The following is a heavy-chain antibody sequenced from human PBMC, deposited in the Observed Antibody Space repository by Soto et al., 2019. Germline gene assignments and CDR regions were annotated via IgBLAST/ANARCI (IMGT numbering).Heavy chain of an antibody. CDR3: ARGMTPPGAPAWYYFDS. CDR1: GASITGSSY. CDR2: FSLSGTT. Sequence: SETLSLTCTVSGASITGSSYWSWIRQPAGKGLEWIGRFSLSGTTNYNPSLRSRVTMSADVSKNQFSLRLTSVTAADTALYYCARGMTPPGAPAWYYFDSWRQGTLVTVS. D-gene: IGHD2-8*02. J-gene: IGHJ4*02. V-gene: IGHV4-4*07.